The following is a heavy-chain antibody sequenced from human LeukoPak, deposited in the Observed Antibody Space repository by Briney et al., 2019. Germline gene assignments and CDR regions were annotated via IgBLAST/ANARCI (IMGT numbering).Heavy chain of an antibody. CDR2: IDASVSDT. Sequence: PGGSLRLSCAVSEFPSSIYAMAWVRQAPGQGLEWVSAIDASVSDTYYTDSVKGRFAISRDNSKNTVYLQMNSLRAEDTAVYYCADYRKPQGLDYWGQGTLVTVSS. CDR1: EFPSSIYA. CDR3: ADYRKPQGLDY. J-gene: IGHJ4*02. V-gene: IGHV3-23*01. D-gene: IGHD1-14*01.